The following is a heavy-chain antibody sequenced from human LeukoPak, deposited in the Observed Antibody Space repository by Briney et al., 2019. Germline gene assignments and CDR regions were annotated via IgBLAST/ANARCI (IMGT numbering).Heavy chain of an antibody. J-gene: IGHJ6*02. CDR1: GGSISSYY. CDR3: ARAVYNSPLYYYYGMDV. Sequence: SETLSLTCTVSGGSISSYYWSWIRQPPGKGLEWIGYIYYSGSTNYNPSLKSRVTISVDTSKNQFSLKLSSVTAADTAVYYCARAVYNSPLYYYYGMDVWGQGTTVTVSS. CDR2: IYYSGST. D-gene: IGHD6-13*01. V-gene: IGHV4-59*01.